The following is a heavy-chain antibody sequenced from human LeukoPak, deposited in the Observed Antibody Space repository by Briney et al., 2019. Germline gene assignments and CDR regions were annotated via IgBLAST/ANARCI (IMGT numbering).Heavy chain of an antibody. CDR2: ISASTINT. Sequence: GGSLRLSCVASGFTFSGYAMTWVRQAPGKGLEWVSTISASTINTHYADSVKGRFTISRDNPKNTLFLRMNSLRVDDTAVYYCARLGISFQFDLWGQGALVTISS. V-gene: IGHV3-23*01. CDR3: ARLGISFQFDL. D-gene: IGHD7-27*01. CDR1: GFTFSGYA. J-gene: IGHJ5*02.